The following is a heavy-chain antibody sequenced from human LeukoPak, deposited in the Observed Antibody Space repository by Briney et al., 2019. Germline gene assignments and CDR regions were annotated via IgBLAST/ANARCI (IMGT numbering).Heavy chain of an antibody. Sequence: GGSLRLSCAASGFTFSSYWMHWVRQAPGKGLEWVALIWHDGSNKYYTDSVKGRLTISRDNPKNTLYLQMNSLRAEDTAIYYCAREGPRGNSQFDYWGQGTLVTVSS. D-gene: IGHD2/OR15-2a*01. CDR1: GFTFSSYW. CDR2: IWHDGSNK. CDR3: AREGPRGNSQFDY. J-gene: IGHJ4*02. V-gene: IGHV3-33*08.